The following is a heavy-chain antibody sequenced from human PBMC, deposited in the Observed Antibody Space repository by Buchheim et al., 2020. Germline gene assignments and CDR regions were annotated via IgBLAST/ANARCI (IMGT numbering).Heavy chain of an antibody. CDR3: AKDLRGYCSSTSCQLPDY. Sequence: QVQLVESGGGVVQPGRSLRLSCAASGFTFSSYGMHWVRQAPGKGLEWVAVISYAGSNKYYADSVKGRFTISRDNSKNTLYLQMNSLRAEDTAVYYCAKDLRGYCSSTSCQLPDYWGQGTL. D-gene: IGHD2-2*01. V-gene: IGHV3-30*18. J-gene: IGHJ4*02. CDR1: GFTFSSYG. CDR2: ISYAGSNK.